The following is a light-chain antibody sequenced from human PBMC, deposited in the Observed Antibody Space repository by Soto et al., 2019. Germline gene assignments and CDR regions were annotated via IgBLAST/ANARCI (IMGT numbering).Light chain of an antibody. J-gene: IGKJ2*01. V-gene: IGKV3-15*01. CDR1: QSVSAN. CDR3: QQYKSTYT. CDR2: DAS. Sequence: EIVMTQSPVILSVSPGERATLSCRASQSVSANLAWYQQKPGQAPRLLIYDASTRATGIPVRFSGSGSGTEFTLTISSLQSEDLAVYYCQQYKSTYTFGQGTKLEIK.